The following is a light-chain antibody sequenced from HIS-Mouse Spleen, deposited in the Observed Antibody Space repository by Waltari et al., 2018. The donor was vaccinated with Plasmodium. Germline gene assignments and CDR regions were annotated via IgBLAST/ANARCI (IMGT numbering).Light chain of an antibody. V-gene: IGKV1-9*01. CDR2: AAS. Sequence: DIQLTQSPSFLSASLGDRVTITCRASQGISSYLDWYQQKPGKAPKLLIYAASTLQSGVPSRFSGSGSGTEFTLTISSLQPEDFATYYCQQLNSYPYTFGQGTKLEIK. CDR1: QGISSY. CDR3: QQLNSYPYT. J-gene: IGKJ2*01.